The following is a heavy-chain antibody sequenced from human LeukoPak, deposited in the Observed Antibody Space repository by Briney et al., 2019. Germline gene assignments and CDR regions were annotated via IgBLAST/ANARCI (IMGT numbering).Heavy chain of an antibody. CDR3: ARDGSAYNLDY. CDR2: INNDGSRI. V-gene: IGHV3-74*01. Sequence: GGSLRLSCAASGFTFSSYWMHWVRHAPGKGLAWVSRINNDGSRINYADSVKGRFTVSRDNAKNTLNLQMNSLRAEDTAVYFCARDGSAYNLDYWGQGVLVTVSS. J-gene: IGHJ4*02. CDR1: GFTFSSYW. D-gene: IGHD3-16*01.